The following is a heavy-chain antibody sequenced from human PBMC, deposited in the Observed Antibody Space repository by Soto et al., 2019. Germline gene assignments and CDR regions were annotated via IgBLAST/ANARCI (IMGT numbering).Heavy chain of an antibody. J-gene: IGHJ5*02. D-gene: IGHD3-3*01. CDR1: GYTFTGYY. CDR3: ARGRPYYDFWSGWDNWFDP. V-gene: IGHV1-2*04. CDR2: INPNSGGT. Sequence: ASVKVSCKASGYTFTGYYMHWVRQAPGQGLEWMGWINPNSGGTNYAQKFQGWVTMTRDTSISTAYMELSGLRSDDTAVYYCARGRPYYDFWSGWDNWFDPWGQGTLVTVSS.